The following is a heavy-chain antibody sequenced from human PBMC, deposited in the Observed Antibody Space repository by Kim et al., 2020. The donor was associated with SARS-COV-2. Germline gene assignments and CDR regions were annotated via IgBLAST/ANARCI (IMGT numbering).Heavy chain of an antibody. J-gene: IGHJ4*02. D-gene: IGHD2-15*01. V-gene: IGHV1-46*01. Sequence: ASVKVSCKASGYTFTSYYMHWVRQAPGQGLEWMGIINPSGGSTSYAQKFQGRVTMTRDTSTSTVYMELSSLRSEDTAVYYCARDPIYSPCSGGSCYWGSFDYWGQGTLVTVSS. CDR3: ARDPIYSPCSGGSCYWGSFDY. CDR1: GYTFTSYY. CDR2: INPSGGST.